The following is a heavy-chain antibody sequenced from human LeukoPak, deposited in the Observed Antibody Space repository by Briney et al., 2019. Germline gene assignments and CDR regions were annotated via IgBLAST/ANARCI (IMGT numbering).Heavy chain of an antibody. J-gene: IGHJ4*02. CDR2: ISYDGSNK. V-gene: IGHV3-30-3*01. CDR1: GFTFSSYA. D-gene: IGHD4-17*01. Sequence: GGSLRLSCAASGFTFSSYAMHWVRQAPGTGLEWVAVISYDGSNKYYADSVKGRFTISRDNSKNTLYLQMNSLRAEDTAVYYCAREYYGARFDYWGQGTLVTVSS. CDR3: AREYYGARFDY.